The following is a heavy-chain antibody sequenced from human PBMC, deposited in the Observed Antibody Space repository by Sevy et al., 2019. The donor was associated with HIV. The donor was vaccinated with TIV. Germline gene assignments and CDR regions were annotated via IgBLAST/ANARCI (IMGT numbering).Heavy chain of an antibody. Sequence: GGSLRLSCAASGFSFSSYWMTWFRQAPGKELEWVANVNLDASGKYYVDSVKGRFTISRDNARNSLSLQMNSLRAEDTAVYYCARSVDYWGQGTLVTVSS. V-gene: IGHV3-7*01. CDR3: ARSVDY. CDR2: VNLDASGK. CDR1: GFSFSSYW. J-gene: IGHJ4*02.